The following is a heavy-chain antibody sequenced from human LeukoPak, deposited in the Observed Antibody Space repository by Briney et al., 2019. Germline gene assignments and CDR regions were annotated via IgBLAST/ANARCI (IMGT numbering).Heavy chain of an antibody. CDR3: ARFPSRHCSSTSCTPRGSYYYYGMDV. CDR2: INPNSGGT. CDR1: GYTFTGYY. D-gene: IGHD2-2*01. Sequence: ASVKVSCKASGYTFTGYYMHWVRQAPGQGLEWMGWINPNSGGTNYAQKCQGRVTMTRDTSISTAYMELSRLRSDDTAVYYCARFPSRHCSSTSCTPRGSYYYYGMDVWGQGTTVTVSS. J-gene: IGHJ6*02. V-gene: IGHV1-2*02.